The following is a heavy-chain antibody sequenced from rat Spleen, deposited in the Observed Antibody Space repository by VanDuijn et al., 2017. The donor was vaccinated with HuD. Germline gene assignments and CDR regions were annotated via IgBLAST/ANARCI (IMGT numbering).Heavy chain of an antibody. CDR2: INTDGGST. Sequence: EVQLVESGGGLVQPGRSLKLSCAASGFTFTNYDMAWIRQAPGKGLEWVSSINTDGGSTYYPDSVKGRFTISRDNAENTVYLQMNSLRSEDTATYYCAKGGLDAWGQGASVTVSS. J-gene: IGHJ4*01. D-gene: IGHD4-4*01. V-gene: IGHV5-58*01. CDR1: GFTFTNYD. CDR3: AKGGLDA.